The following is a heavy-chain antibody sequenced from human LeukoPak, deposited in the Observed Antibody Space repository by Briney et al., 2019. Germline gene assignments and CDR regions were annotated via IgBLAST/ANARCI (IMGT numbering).Heavy chain of an antibody. D-gene: IGHD2/OR15-2a*01. J-gene: IGHJ3*02. V-gene: IGHV4-4*02. CDR1: GDSISSSSW. Sequence: SETLSLTCAVSGDSISSSSWWNWVRQPPGKGLEWIGEIFHSGSTNYNPSLKSRVTISVDKSKNQFSLRLTSVTAADTAVYYCARDPPLSAFDIWGQGTMVTVSS. CDR3: ARDPPLSAFDI. CDR2: IFHSGST.